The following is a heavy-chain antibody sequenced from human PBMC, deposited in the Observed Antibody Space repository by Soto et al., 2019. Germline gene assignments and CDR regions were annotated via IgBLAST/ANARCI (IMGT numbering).Heavy chain of an antibody. CDR1: GYTFTSYG. CDR2: ISAYNGNT. V-gene: IGHV1-18*01. Sequence: ASVKVSCKASGYTFTSYGISWVRQAPGQGLEWMGWISAYNGNTNYAQKLQGRVTMTADTSTSTAYMELRSLRSDDTAVYYCARDQYCSGGSCYFNGLDYWGQGTLVTVSS. CDR3: ARDQYCSGGSCYFNGLDY. J-gene: IGHJ4*02. D-gene: IGHD2-15*01.